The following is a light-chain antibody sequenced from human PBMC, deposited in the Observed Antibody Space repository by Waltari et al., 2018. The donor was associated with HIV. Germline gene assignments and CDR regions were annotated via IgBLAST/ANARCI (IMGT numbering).Light chain of an antibody. V-gene: IGKV1-39*01. Sequence: DIQLTQSPSSLSASLGNRVIITLRSSQYISIYLTWYQQDPGKGHNLLIYTASTLQTGVSSRFSGMGSRTNFTLTISNLQPDDFATYDGRQSDSMSLTFLGGSKVEI. CDR3: RQSDSMSLT. J-gene: IGKJ4*01. CDR2: TAS. CDR1: QYISIY.